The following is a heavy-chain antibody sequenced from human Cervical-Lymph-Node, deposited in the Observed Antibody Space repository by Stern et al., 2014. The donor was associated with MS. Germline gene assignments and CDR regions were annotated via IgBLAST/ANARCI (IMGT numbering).Heavy chain of an antibody. Sequence: QVQLVQSGAEVKKPGSSVKVSCKASGGTFSSYAISWVRQAPGQGLEWMGGIIPIFGTANYAHNFQGSVTITAGRSTSTAYMELSSLRSEDTAVYYFARDRSSCSGGSGYHYFDYWGQGTLVTVSS. CDR1: GGTFSSYA. CDR3: ARDRSSCSGGSGYHYFDY. V-gene: IGHV1-69*06. D-gene: IGHD2-15*01. CDR2: IIPIFGTA. J-gene: IGHJ4*02.